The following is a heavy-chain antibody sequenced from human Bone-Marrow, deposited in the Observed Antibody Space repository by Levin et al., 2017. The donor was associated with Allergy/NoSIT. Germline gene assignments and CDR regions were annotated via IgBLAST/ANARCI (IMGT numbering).Heavy chain of an antibody. CDR1: GFTFSSYG. V-gene: IGHV3-33*01. J-gene: IGHJ4*02. CDR2: IWYDGSNK. D-gene: IGHD6-19*01. CDR3: ARGGYSSGWYGY. Sequence: GESLKISCAASGFTFSSYGMHWVRQAPGKGLEWVAVIWYDGSNKYYADSVKGRFTISRDNSKNTLYLQMNSLRAEDTAVYYCARGGYSSGWYGYWGQGTLVTVSS.